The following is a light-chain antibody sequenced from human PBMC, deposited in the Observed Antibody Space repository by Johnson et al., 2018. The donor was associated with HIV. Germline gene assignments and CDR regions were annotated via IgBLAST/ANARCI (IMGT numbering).Light chain of an antibody. CDR2: ENN. V-gene: IGLV1-51*02. J-gene: IGLJ1*01. Sequence: QSVLTQPPSVSAAPGQKVTISCSASSSNIVNIYISWYQHLPGTAPKLLIYENNKRPSGIPDRFSGSKSGTSATLGNTGLQTGDEADYYCGTWDSSLSAEVFGTGTKVTVL. CDR1: SSNIVNIY. CDR3: GTWDSSLSAEV.